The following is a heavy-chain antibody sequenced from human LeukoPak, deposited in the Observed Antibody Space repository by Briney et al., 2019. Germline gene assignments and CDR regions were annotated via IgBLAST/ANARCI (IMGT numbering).Heavy chain of an antibody. Sequence: GASVKVSCKASGYTFTGYYMHWVRQAPGQGLEWMGWINPNSGGTNYAQKFQGRVTMTRDTSISTAYMELSRLGSDDTAVYYCARLTAAAGTVALGGSYWGQGTLVTVSS. J-gene: IGHJ4*02. CDR3: ARLTAAAGTVALGGSY. CDR2: INPNSGGT. CDR1: GYTFTGYY. D-gene: IGHD6-13*01. V-gene: IGHV1-2*02.